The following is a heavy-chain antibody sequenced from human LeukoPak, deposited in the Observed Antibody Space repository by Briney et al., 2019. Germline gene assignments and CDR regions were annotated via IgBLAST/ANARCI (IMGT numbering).Heavy chain of an antibody. J-gene: IGHJ3*02. CDR1: GFTFSSYW. CDR2: INSDGSST. CDR3: ARGGAHRETKEDAFDI. V-gene: IGHV3-74*01. D-gene: IGHD1-26*01. Sequence: GGSLRLSCAASGFTFSSYWMHWVRQAPGKGLVWVSRINSDGSSTSYADSVKGRFTISRDNAKNTLYLQMNSLRAEDTAVYYCARGGAHRETKEDAFDIWGQGTMVTVSS.